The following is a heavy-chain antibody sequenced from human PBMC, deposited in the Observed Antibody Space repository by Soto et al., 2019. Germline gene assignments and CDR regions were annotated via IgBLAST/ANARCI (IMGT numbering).Heavy chain of an antibody. CDR3: ARDVGYCSGGSFYAWFDP. V-gene: IGHV3-48*01. D-gene: IGHD2-15*01. J-gene: IGHJ5*02. CDR2: ISNSGGGTI. Sequence: EVQLVESGGGLVQPGGSLRLVCSGSGFTFSGNGINWVRQAPGKGLELVSVISNSGGGTIYYAESGKGRFTISRDDAKNSVYLQMNSLRAEDTALYYCARDVGYCSGGSFYAWFDPWGQGTLVIVSS. CDR1: GFTFSGNG.